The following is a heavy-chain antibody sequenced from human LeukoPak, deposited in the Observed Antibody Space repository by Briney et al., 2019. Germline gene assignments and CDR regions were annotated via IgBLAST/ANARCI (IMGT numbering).Heavy chain of an antibody. J-gene: IGHJ4*02. CDR3: ARGPPSIVVVPAAMPKGRLDY. CDR2: INHSGST. Sequence: SETLSLTCAVYGGSFSGDYWSWVRQPPGKGLEWIGEINHSGSTNYNPSLKSRVTISVDTSKNQFSLKLSSVTAADTAVYYCARGPPSIVVVPAAMPKGRLDYWGQGTLVTVSS. V-gene: IGHV4-34*01. CDR1: GGSFSGDY. D-gene: IGHD2-2*01.